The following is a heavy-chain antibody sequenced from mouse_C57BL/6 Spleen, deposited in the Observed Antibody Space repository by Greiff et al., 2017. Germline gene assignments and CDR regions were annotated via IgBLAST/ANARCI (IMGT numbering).Heavy chain of an antibody. V-gene: IGHV1-80*01. CDR3: EKGGFLYGDDEDWYFDV. Sequence: QVQLQQSGAELVKPGASVKISCKASGYAFSSYWMNWVKQRPGKGLEWIGQIYPGDGDTNYNGKFKGKATLTADKSSSTAYMQLSSLTSEDTAVYFCEKGGFLYGDDEDWYFDVWGTGTTVTVSS. D-gene: IGHD2-2*01. CDR1: GYAFSSYW. J-gene: IGHJ1*03. CDR2: IYPGDGDT.